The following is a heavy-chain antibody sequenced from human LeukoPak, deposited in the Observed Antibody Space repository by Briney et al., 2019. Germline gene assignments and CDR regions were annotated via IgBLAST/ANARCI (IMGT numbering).Heavy chain of an antibody. J-gene: IGHJ6*02. D-gene: IGHD6-13*01. V-gene: IGHV3-66*03. CDR3: ARVPNSSSWYAGYYYYYGMDV. CDR1: GFTVSSNY. CDR2: IYSCGST. Sequence: GGSLRLSCAASGFTVSSNYMSWVRQAPGKGLEWVSVIYSCGSTYYADSVKGRFTIPRDNSKNTLYLQMNSLRAEDTAVYYCARVPNSSSWYAGYYYYYGMDVWGQGTTVTVSS.